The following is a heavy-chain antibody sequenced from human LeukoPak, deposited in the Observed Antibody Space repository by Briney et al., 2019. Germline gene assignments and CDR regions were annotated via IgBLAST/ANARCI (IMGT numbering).Heavy chain of an antibody. J-gene: IGHJ4*02. CDR1: GGSFSGYY. CDR2: IHHGGSA. Sequence: SETLSLTCAVYGGSFSGYYWSWIRQPPGKGLEWIGEIHHGGSANYNPSLKSRVTISEDTSINQFSLKLASVTAADTAVYYCARGTWAARSDYWGQGTLVTVSS. D-gene: IGHD6-6*01. V-gene: IGHV4-34*01. CDR3: ARGTWAARSDY.